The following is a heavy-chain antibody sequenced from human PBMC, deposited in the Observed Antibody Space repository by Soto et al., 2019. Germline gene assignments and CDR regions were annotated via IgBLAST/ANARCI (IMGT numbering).Heavy chain of an antibody. V-gene: IGHV4-39*01. CDR2: IYYSGTT. CDR1: GGSISSSSYY. D-gene: IGHD3-10*01. J-gene: IGHJ4*02. Sequence: SETLSLTCTVSGGSISSSSYYWGWIRQPPGKGLEWIGSIYYSGTTYYNPSLKSRVTISVDRSKNQFSLKLNSMTAADTAVYYCARHNYGSGSTYFDYWGQGTLVTVSS. CDR3: ARHNYGSGSTYFDY.